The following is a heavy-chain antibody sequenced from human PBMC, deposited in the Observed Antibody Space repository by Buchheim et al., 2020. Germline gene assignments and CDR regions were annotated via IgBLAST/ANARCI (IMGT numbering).Heavy chain of an antibody. CDR3: ARGRGFYFPFY. CDR1: GYSFTSFD. V-gene: IGHV1-8*01. J-gene: IGHJ4*02. D-gene: IGHD2/OR15-2a*01. CDR2: INTATGDT. Sequence: QVRLVQSGAEVKKPGASVKVSCKASGYSFTSFDINWVRQATGQGLEWMGGINTATGDTAYAQKFQGRVPLTRDTSITTAYLELGALTSADTAMYYCARGRGFYFPFYWGQGTL.